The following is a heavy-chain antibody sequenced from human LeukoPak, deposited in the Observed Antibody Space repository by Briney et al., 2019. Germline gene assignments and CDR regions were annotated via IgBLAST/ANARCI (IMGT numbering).Heavy chain of an antibody. CDR2: ISYDGSNK. CDR1: GFTFSSYA. Sequence: PGGSLRLSCAASGFTFSSYAMSWVRQAPGKGLEWVAVISYDGSNKYYADSVKGRFTISRDNAKNSLYLQMNSLRAEDTALYYCAKAYDSSGFSWFDPWGQGTLVTVSS. V-gene: IGHV3-30*18. D-gene: IGHD3-22*01. J-gene: IGHJ5*02. CDR3: AKAYDSSGFSWFDP.